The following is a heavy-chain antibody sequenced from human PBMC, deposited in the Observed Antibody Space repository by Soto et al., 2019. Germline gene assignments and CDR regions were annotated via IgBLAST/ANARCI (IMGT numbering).Heavy chain of an antibody. CDR3: ARTSAAGKYYYGMDA. Sequence: PGESLKISCKGAGYTFSGFWIGWVRQLPGKGLEWMGIIYPGDSDTRYSPSFQGQVTISADKSISTAYLQWSSLKASDTAMYYCARTSAAGKYYYGMDAWGQGTTVTVSS. J-gene: IGHJ6*02. CDR2: IYPGDSDT. V-gene: IGHV5-51*01. D-gene: IGHD6-13*01. CDR1: GYTFSGFW.